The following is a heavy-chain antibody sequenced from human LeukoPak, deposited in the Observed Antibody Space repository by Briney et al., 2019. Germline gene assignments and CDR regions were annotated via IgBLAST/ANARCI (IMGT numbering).Heavy chain of an antibody. D-gene: IGHD2-2*01. J-gene: IGHJ3*02. V-gene: IGHV3-21*01. CDR1: GFTFSRYS. Sequence: GSLRLSCAASGFTFSRYSMNWVRQAPGKGLEWVSSISTSSIYIYYADSMKGRFTISRDNAKNSLYLQMNSLRAEDTAVYYCARGHGVVSASDDAFDIWGQGTMVTVSS. CDR3: ARGHGVVSASDDAFDI. CDR2: ISTSSIYI.